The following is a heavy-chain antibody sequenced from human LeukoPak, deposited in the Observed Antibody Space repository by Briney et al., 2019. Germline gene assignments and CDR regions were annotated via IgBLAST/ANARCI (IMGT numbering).Heavy chain of an antibody. CDR3: ASSLSRGLSYFDY. CDR1: GYTFTGYY. V-gene: IGHV1-2*04. J-gene: IGHJ4*02. CDR2: INPNSGGT. Sequence: ASVKVSCKASGYTFTGYYMHWVRQAPGQGLEWMGWINPNSGGTNYAQKFQGWVTMTRDTSISTAYMELSRLRSDDTAVYYCASSLSRGLSYFDYWGQGTLVTVSS.